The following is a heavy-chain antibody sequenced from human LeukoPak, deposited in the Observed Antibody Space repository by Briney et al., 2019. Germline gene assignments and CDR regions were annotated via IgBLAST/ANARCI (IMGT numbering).Heavy chain of an antibody. J-gene: IGHJ4*02. CDR1: GFTFSTYW. D-gene: IGHD3-3*01. Sequence: GGSLRLSCAASGFTFSTYWMSGFRQAPGKGLEGVANIKQDGSEKYYVGSVKGRFTISRDNAKNSLYLQMNSLRAEDTAVYYCARDPKLGPQILEAEYYFDYWGQGTLVTVSS. CDR3: ARDPKLGPQILEAEYYFDY. V-gene: IGHV3-7*01. CDR2: IKQDGSEK.